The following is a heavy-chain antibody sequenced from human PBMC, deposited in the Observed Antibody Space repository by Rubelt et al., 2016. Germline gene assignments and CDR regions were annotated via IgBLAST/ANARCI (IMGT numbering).Heavy chain of an antibody. CDR3: AGDTVARRQDVKDY. CDR1: GGSISSSSYN. CDR2: IHYTGST. D-gene: IGHD6-19*01. J-gene: IGHJ4*02. Sequence: QLQLQESGPGLVKSSETLSLSCTVSGGSISSSSYNWGWIRQTPGKGLEWIGSIHYTGSTYYNPSLKSRVTISVDTSKNQFALRRSSVTAADTAVYFGAGDTVARRQDVKDYWGQGTLVTVSS. V-gene: IGHV4-39*07.